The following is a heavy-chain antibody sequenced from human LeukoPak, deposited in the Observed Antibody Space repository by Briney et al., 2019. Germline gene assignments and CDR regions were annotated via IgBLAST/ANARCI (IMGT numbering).Heavy chain of an antibody. CDR3: ARDPVDDDVLSLDY. J-gene: IGHJ4*02. D-gene: IGHD3-9*01. CDR1: GFTFSGYS. Sequence: GGSLRLSCAASGFTFSGYSLNWVRPAQGQGLEGVASTSSGRRYIWYADPVKGRYTMSRDNAKNSLFKQVNSLIADDTAVYYCARDPVDDDVLSLDYWGQGTLVTVSS. V-gene: IGHV3-21*01. CDR2: TSSGRRYI.